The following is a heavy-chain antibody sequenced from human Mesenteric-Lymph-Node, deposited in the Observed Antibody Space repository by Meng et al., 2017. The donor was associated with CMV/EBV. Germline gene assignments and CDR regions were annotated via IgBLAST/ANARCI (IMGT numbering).Heavy chain of an antibody. Sequence: GESLKISCAASGFTFDDYGMSWVRQAPGKGLEWVAFIRYDGSNKYYADSVKGRFTISRDNSKNTLYLQMNSLRAEDTAVYYCARVSDYSNLRWGMDVWGQGTTVTVSS. D-gene: IGHD6-13*01. CDR2: IRYDGSNK. CDR1: GFTFDDYG. J-gene: IGHJ6*02. CDR3: ARVSDYSNLRWGMDV. V-gene: IGHV3-30*02.